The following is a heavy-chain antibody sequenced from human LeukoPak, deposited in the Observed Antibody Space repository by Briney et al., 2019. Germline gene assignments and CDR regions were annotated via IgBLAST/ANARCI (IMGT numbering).Heavy chain of an antibody. V-gene: IGHV1-46*01. D-gene: IGHD6-13*01. Sequence: GASVKVSCKASGYTFTSYYMHWVRQAPGQGLEWMGIINPSGGSTSYAQKFQGRVTMTRDMSTSTVHMELSSLRSEDTAVYYCARVKRQQQLAQSGFDPWGQGTLVTVSS. J-gene: IGHJ5*02. CDR1: GYTFTSYY. CDR2: INPSGGST. CDR3: ARVKRQQQLAQSGFDP.